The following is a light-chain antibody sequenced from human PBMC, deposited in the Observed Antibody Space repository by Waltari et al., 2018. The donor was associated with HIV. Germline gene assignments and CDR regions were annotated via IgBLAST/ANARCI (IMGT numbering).Light chain of an antibody. CDR2: RKE. CDR1: SSNIGSNY. Sequence: QSVLTQPPSASGTPGQRVSISCSGSSSNIGSNYVYWYQQLPGTAPKLLMYRKEEGPAGVPDLFSGSKSGTSSSLGRSGRRSEDEADYYCAAWDNSLIAWVFGGGTKLTVL. V-gene: IGLV1-47*01. CDR3: AAWDNSLIAWV. J-gene: IGLJ3*02.